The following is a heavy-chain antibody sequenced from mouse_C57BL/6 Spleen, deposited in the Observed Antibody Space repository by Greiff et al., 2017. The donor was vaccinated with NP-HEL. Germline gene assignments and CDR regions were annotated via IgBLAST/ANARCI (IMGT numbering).Heavy chain of an antibody. V-gene: IGHV1-69*01. J-gene: IGHJ2*01. CDR2: IDPSDSYT. CDR3: ARDYGSSYYFDY. D-gene: IGHD1-1*01. Sequence: QVQLQQPGAELVMPGASVKLSCKASGYTFTSYWMHWVKQRPGQGLEWIGEIDPSDSYTNYNQKFKGKSTLTLAKSSSTAYMQLSSLTSEDSAVYYCARDYGSSYYFDYWGQGTTLTVSS. CDR1: GYTFTSYW.